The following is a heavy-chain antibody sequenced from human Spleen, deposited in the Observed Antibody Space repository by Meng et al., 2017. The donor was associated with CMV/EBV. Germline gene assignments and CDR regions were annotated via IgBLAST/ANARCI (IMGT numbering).Heavy chain of an antibody. D-gene: IGHD3/OR15-3a*01. J-gene: IGHJ6*02. V-gene: IGHV3-48*03. Sequence: GGSLRLSCAASGFTFSSYEMNWVRQAPGKGLEWLSYISSSGTTIYYADSVKGRFTISRDNANNSLYLQMNSLRAEDTAVYYCARDASGLIPHGSFYYYYYGMDVWGQGTTVTVSS. CDR1: GFTFSSYE. CDR3: ARDASGLIPHGSFYYYYYGMDV. CDR2: ISSSGTTI.